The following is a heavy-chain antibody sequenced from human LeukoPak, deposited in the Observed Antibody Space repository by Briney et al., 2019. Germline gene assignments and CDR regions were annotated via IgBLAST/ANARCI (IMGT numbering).Heavy chain of an antibody. J-gene: IGHJ5*02. D-gene: IGHD3-10*01. CDR1: GGTFSSYA. Sequence: GASVKASCKASGGTFSSYAISWVRQAPGQGLEWMGWISAYNGNTNYAQKLQGRVTMTTDTSTSTAHMELRSLRSDDTAVYYCAVTASYYYGSGSLYNWFDPWGQGTLVTVSS. CDR2: ISAYNGNT. V-gene: IGHV1-18*01. CDR3: AVTASYYYGSGSLYNWFDP.